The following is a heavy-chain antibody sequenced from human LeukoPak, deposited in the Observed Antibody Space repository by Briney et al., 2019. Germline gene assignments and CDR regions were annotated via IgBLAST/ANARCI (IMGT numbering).Heavy chain of an antibody. CDR3: ARSARGTTGSLDGFDY. Sequence: TSETLSLTCTVSGDSINSSGYYWDCNRQPPGKGLELIGSIHHSGNTNYNPAVKSRVPISADMSKNEFSLKVNSVTAADTAVYYCARSARGTTGSLDGFDYWGQGTLVTVSS. CDR2: IHHSGNT. J-gene: IGHJ4*02. V-gene: IGHV4-39*07. D-gene: IGHD1-1*01. CDR1: GDSINSSGYY.